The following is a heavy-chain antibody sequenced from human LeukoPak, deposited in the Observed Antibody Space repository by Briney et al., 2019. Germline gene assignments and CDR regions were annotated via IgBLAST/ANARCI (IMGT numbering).Heavy chain of an antibody. CDR2: ISSTGGST. V-gene: IGHV3-64D*09. CDR1: GFTFSSYA. Sequence: GGSLRLSCSASGFTFSSYAMHWVRQAPGKGLEDVSAISSTGGSTYYADSVKGRLTISRDNSKNTLYLQMSSLRAEDTSVYYCVKAPRTTVVGFDIWGQGTMVTVSS. J-gene: IGHJ3*02. D-gene: IGHD4-11*01. CDR3: VKAPRTTVVGFDI.